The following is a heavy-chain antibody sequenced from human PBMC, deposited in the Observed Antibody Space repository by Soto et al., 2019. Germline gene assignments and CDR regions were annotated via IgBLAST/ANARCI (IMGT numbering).Heavy chain of an antibody. J-gene: IGHJ6*02. Sequence: EVQLVESGGGLVQPGGSLRLSCAASGFTFSSYAMSWVRQAPGKGLEWVSAISGSGGSTYYADSVKGRFTISRDNSKNTLYLQMNSLRAEDTAVYYCAKNRIAAAGRQYYYYGMDVWGQGTTVTVSS. CDR2: ISGSGGST. D-gene: IGHD6-13*01. CDR1: GFTFSSYA. V-gene: IGHV3-23*04. CDR3: AKNRIAAAGRQYYYYGMDV.